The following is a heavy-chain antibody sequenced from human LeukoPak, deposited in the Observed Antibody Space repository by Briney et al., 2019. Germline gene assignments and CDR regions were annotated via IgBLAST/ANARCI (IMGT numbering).Heavy chain of an antibody. V-gene: IGHV3-11*01. CDR1: GFTFSDYY. CDR3: ARASYDILAGPIYYFDY. Sequence: KPGGSLRLSCAASGFTFSDYYMSWIRQAPGKGLEWVSYISSSGRTIYYADSVKGRFTISRDNAKNSLYLQMNSLRAEDTAVYYCARASYDILAGPIYYFDYWGQGTLVTVSS. CDR2: ISSSGRTI. J-gene: IGHJ4*02. D-gene: IGHD3-9*01.